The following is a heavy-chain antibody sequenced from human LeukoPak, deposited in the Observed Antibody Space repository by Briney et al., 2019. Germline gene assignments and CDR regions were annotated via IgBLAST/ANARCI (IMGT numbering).Heavy chain of an antibody. V-gene: IGHV3-23*01. J-gene: IGHJ4*02. CDR1: GFTFSDYW. CDR3: AKAPVTSCRGAFCYPFDY. D-gene: IGHD2-15*01. Sequence: GGSLRLSCAASGFTFSDYWMNWVRQAPGKGLEWVSAMSSSDDGRYYAASVRGRFTISRDTSRSTLYLQMNSLRAEDAAVYYCAKAPVTSCRGAFCYPFDYWGQGTLVTVSS. CDR2: MSSSDDGR.